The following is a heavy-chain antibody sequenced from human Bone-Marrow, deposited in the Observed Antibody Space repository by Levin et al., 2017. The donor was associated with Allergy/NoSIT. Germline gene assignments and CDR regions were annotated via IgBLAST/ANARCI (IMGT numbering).Heavy chain of an antibody. D-gene: IGHD3-16*01. CDR3: AQWAYGGASALDA. Sequence: SETLSLTCSVSGGSIKNYYWSWIRQPPGKGLEWIGYIFDSGSADYNPSLKSRVAMAVDLAKNQFSLRLRSVTAGDTAVYYCAQWAYGGASALDAWGQGTLVTVSS. V-gene: IGHV4-59*12. CDR2: IFDSGSA. CDR1: GGSIKNYY. J-gene: IGHJ5*02.